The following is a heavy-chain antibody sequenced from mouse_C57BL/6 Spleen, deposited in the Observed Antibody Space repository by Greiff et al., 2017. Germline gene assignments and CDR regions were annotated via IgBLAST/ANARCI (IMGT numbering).Heavy chain of an antibody. CDR1: GYSITSGYD. CDR2: ISYSGST. V-gene: IGHV3-1*01. J-gene: IGHJ4*01. D-gene: IGHD2-1*01. Sequence: EVQVVESGPGMVKPSQSLSLTCTVTGYSITSGYDWHWIRHFPGNKLEWMGYISYSGSTNYNPSLKSRISITHDTSKNHFFLKLNSVTTEDTATYYCASGNYYYAMDYWGQGTSVTVSS. CDR3: ASGNYYYAMDY.